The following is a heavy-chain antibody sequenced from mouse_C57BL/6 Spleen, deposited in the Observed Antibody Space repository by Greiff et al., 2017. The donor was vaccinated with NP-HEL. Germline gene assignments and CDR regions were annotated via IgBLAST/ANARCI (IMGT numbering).Heavy chain of an antibody. Sequence: EVQVVESGGGLVKPGGSLKLSCAASGFTFSSYTMSWVRQTPEKRLEWVATISGGGGNTYYPDSVKGRFTISRDNAKNTLYLQMSSLRSEDTALYYCARRWLLPLWYFDVWGTGTTVTVSS. CDR1: GFTFSSYT. D-gene: IGHD2-3*01. J-gene: IGHJ1*03. CDR3: ARRWLLPLWYFDV. V-gene: IGHV5-9*01. CDR2: ISGGGGNT.